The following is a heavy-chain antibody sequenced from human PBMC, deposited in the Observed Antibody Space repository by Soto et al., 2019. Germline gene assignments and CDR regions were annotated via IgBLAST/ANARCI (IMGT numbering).Heavy chain of an antibody. CDR3: ARPGSGYDVLSGQYFYFFHAVDV. D-gene: IGHD3-3*01. CDR1: GFLFNTYA. Sequence: QPVRSLRLSCTAFGFLFNTYAMHWVRQAPGKGLEWVAVISYDARNTYYADSVKGRFTISRDNSRNTLYLQMNSLRAEDTAVYYCARPGSGYDVLSGQYFYFFHAVDVWGQGTTVTVSS. V-gene: IGHV3-30*04. CDR2: ISYDARNT. J-gene: IGHJ6*02.